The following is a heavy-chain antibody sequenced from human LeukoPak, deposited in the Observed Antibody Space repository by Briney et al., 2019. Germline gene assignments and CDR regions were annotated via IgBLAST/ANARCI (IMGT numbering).Heavy chain of an antibody. J-gene: IGHJ5*02. CDR2: IDPNSGAT. D-gene: IGHD1-20*01. V-gene: IGHV1-2*02. CDR1: GYTFTAYY. CDR3: ARGRASLTAWFVP. Sequence: GASVKVSCKASGYTFTAYYMHWVRQAPGQGLEWMGCIDPNSGATDSAQKFQGRVTVTRDTYINTVYMELGRLISDDTAVYYCARGRASLTAWFVPWGQGTLVTVSS.